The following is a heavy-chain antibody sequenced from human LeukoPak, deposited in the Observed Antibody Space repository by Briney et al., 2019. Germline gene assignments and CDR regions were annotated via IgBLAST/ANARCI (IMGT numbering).Heavy chain of an antibody. CDR2: IIPILGIA. V-gene: IGHV1-69*04. CDR1: VGTFSSYA. J-gene: IGHJ4*02. Sequence: SVKVSCKASVGTFSSYAISWVRQAPGQGLEWMGRIIPILGIANYAQKFQGRVTITADKSTSTAYKELSSLRSEDTAVYYCARSLFYYDSSGHYWGQGTLVTVSS. D-gene: IGHD3-22*01. CDR3: ARSLFYYDSSGHY.